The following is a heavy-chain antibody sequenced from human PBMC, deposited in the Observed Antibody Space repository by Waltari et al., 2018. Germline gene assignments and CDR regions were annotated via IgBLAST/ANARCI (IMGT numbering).Heavy chain of an antibody. CDR1: GFTFSSYW. CDR2: INREGSST. Sequence: VQLVESGGGLVQPGWSLRLSCAASGFTFSSYWMHWVRQAPGKGLLWVLRINREGSSTRYADAGKGRVTIYRDNAKNTMYMQMNSLRAEDTAVYYCARGSLKDYWGQGTLVTVSS. V-gene: IGHV3-74*01. CDR3: ARGSLKDY. J-gene: IGHJ4*02. D-gene: IGHD3-16*01.